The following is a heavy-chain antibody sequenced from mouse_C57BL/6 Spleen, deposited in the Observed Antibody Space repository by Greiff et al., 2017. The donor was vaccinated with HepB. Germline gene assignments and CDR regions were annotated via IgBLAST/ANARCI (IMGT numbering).Heavy chain of an antibody. V-gene: IGHV1-26*01. CDR3: AREGYDGRFAY. CDR1: GYTFTDYY. D-gene: IGHD2-2*01. CDR2: INPNNGGT. Sequence: EVQLQQSGPELVKPGASVKISCKASGYTFTDYYMNWVKQSHGKSLEWIGDINPNNGGTSYNQKFKGKATLTVDKSSSTAYMELRSLTSEDSAVYYCAREGYDGRFAYWGQGTLVTVSA. J-gene: IGHJ3*01.